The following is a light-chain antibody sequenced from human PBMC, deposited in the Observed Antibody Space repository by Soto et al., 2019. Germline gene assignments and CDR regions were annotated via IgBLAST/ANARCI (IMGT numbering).Light chain of an antibody. V-gene: IGKV2-28*01. J-gene: IGKJ1*01. Sequence: IVMTQSPLSLSVTPGEPASISCRASQSLLHSNGYNYLDWYVQKPGQSPQLLINLASNRASGVPDNFSGSGTGTDFTLNIRRVEAEDVGIYYRMQALQTPWTFGQGTKVDIK. CDR3: MQALQTPWT. CDR2: LAS. CDR1: QSLLHSNGYNY.